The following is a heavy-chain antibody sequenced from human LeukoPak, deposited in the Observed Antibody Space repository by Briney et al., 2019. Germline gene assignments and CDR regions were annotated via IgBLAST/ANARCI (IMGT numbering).Heavy chain of an antibody. J-gene: IGHJ4*02. V-gene: IGHV3-48*01. CDR1: GFTFSSYG. D-gene: IGHD5-18*01. CDR2: ISSSSSVI. CDR3: ARGTWIQLWLIDY. Sequence: PGGSLRLSCAASGFTFSSYGMHWVHQAPGKGLEWVSYISSSSSVIYYADSVKGRFTISRDNAKNSLYLQMNSLRAEDTAVYYCARGTWIQLWLIDYWGQGTLVTVSS.